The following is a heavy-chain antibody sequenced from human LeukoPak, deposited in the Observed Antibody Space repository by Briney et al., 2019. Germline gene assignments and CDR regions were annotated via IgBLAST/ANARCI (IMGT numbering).Heavy chain of an antibody. Sequence: PSETLSLTCTVSGGSISGSSYYWSWIRQPPGKGLEWIGYIYYSGSTNYNPSLKSRVTISVDTSKNQFSLKLSSVTAADTAVYYCARVPSYYYGSGSRRGGFDYWGQGTLVTVSS. J-gene: IGHJ4*02. V-gene: IGHV4-61*01. CDR2: IYYSGST. CDR3: ARVPSYYYGSGSRRGGFDY. CDR1: GGSISGSSYY. D-gene: IGHD3-10*01.